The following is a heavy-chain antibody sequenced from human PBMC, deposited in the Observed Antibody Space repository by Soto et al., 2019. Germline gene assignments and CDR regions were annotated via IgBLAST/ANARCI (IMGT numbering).Heavy chain of an antibody. D-gene: IGHD3-10*01. CDR3: ARRYGSSFDY. J-gene: IGHJ4*02. V-gene: IGHV4-59*08. Sequence: LSLTCTVSGGSISSYYWSWIRQPPGKGLEWIGYIYYSGSTNYNPSLKSRVTISVDTSKNQFSLKLSSVTAADTAVYYCARRYGSSFDYWGQGTPVTVSS. CDR2: IYYSGST. CDR1: GGSISSYY.